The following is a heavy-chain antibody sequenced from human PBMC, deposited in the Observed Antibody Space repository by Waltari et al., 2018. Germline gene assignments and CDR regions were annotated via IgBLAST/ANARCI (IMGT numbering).Heavy chain of an antibody. D-gene: IGHD3-3*02. Sequence: QLQLQESGPGLVKPSETLSLTCTVSGGSLSSSSYYWGWIRQPPGKGLEWIGSIYYSGSTYYNPSLKSRVTISVDTSKNQFSLKLSSVTAADTAVYYCARDGIGAFDIWGQGTMVTVSS. CDR3: ARDGIGAFDI. V-gene: IGHV4-39*07. CDR2: IYYSGST. J-gene: IGHJ3*02. CDR1: GGSLSSSSYY.